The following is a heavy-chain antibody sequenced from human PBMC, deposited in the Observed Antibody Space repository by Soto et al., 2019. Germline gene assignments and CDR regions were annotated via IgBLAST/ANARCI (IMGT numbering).Heavy chain of an antibody. CDR1: GYTFTNYY. CDR2: ISPKSGGT. Sequence: GASVKVSCKASGYTFTNYYMHWVRQAPGQGFEWLGRISPKSGGTNYAQKFQGRVTMTWDTSLKTAYMELSSLISEDTAVYYCARPPGYSSDWHYFDLWGQGTLVTVSS. CDR3: ARPPGYSSDWHYFDL. V-gene: IGHV1-2*02. J-gene: IGHJ4*02. D-gene: IGHD6-19*01.